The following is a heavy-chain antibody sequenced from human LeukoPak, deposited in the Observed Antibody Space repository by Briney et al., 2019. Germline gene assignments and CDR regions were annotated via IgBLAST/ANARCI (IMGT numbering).Heavy chain of an antibody. J-gene: IGHJ3*02. CDR2: INPNSGGT. D-gene: IGHD3-3*01. CDR1: GYTFTGYY. Sequence: ASVKVSCKASGYTFTGYYMHWVRQAPGQGLEWMGWINPNSGGTNYAQKFQGRVTMTRDTSISTAYMELSRLRSDDTAVYYCARWYYDFWSGSRGAFDIWGQGTIVTVSS. CDR3: ARWYYDFWSGSRGAFDI. V-gene: IGHV1-2*02.